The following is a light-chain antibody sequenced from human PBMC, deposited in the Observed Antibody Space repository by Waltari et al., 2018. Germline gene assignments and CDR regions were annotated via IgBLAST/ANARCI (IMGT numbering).Light chain of an antibody. CDR1: SSDSGGYEY. Sequence: SALTQHDSVSGSPGQSLTISCSGISSDSGGYEYVSWYQQHPVKAPKVIIYDVNNRPSGVSNRFSGSKSGSSASLTISGLQAEDEADYYCSSFTSSTTGIFGGGTKVTVL. V-gene: IGLV2-14*03. CDR3: SSFTSSTTGI. J-gene: IGLJ2*01. CDR2: DVN.